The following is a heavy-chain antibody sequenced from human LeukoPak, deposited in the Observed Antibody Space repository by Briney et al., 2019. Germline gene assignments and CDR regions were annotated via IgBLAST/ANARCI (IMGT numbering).Heavy chain of an antibody. D-gene: IGHD6-13*01. CDR3: ARTIAAAGEVDY. Sequence: PGGSLRLSCAASGFTFSSYSMNWVRQAPGKGLEWVSSISSSSSYMYYADSVKGRFTISRDNAKNSLYLQMNSLRAEDTAVYYCARTIAAAGEVDYWGQGTLVTVSS. J-gene: IGHJ4*02. V-gene: IGHV3-21*01. CDR2: ISSSSSYM. CDR1: GFTFSSYS.